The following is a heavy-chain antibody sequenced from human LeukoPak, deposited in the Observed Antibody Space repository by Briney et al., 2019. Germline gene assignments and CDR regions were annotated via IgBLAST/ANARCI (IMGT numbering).Heavy chain of an antibody. D-gene: IGHD2-2*01. V-gene: IGHV4-39*01. CDR3: ASFPVPQGYYYYMDV. Sequence: SETLSLTFTVPGGSISSSSYYWGWIRQPPGKGLEWMGSIYYSGSTYYNPSLKSRVTISVDTSKNQFSLKLSSVTAADTAVYYCASFPVPQGYYYYMDVWGKGTTVTVSS. CDR1: GGSISSSSYY. CDR2: IYYSGST. J-gene: IGHJ6*03.